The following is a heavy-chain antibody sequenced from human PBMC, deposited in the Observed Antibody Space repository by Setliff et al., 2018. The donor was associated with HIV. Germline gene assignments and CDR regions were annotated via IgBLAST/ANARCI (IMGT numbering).Heavy chain of an antibody. V-gene: IGHV4-38-2*01. Sequence: KTSETLSLTCAVSGFSISTNYYWGWIRQPPGKGLDWIGSTYHSGSTYYNPSLKSRVTISVDTSKNQFSLELSSVTAADTAIFYCARHSGGDQLLREFDYWGQGTLVTVSS. CDR1: GFSISTNYY. J-gene: IGHJ4*02. CDR3: ARHSGGDQLLREFDY. CDR2: TYHSGST. D-gene: IGHD2-2*01.